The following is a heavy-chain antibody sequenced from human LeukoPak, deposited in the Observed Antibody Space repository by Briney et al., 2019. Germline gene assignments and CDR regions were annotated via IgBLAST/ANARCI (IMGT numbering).Heavy chain of an antibody. V-gene: IGHV3-74*01. CDR2: MFGDGSMK. CDR3: ASLPTPYHGSGGGCMDV. CDR1: GFTFSTYW. Sequence: GGSLRLSCAASGFTFSTYWMYWVRQAPGRELVWVSRMFGDGSMKSYADTVKGRFTISRDNAKDTLYLQMTSLRVEDTAVYSCASLPTPYHGSGGGCMDVWGQGTTVTVSS. J-gene: IGHJ6*02. D-gene: IGHD3-10*01.